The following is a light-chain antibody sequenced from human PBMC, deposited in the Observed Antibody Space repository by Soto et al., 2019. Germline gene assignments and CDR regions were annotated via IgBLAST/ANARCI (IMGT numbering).Light chain of an antibody. CDR1: SSDVGGYNS. V-gene: IGLV2-14*01. CDR3: SSYPTIHTLG. Sequence: QSALSQRASVAGSPGQSITVSCTRASSDVGGYNSVSWYQQHPGKAPKLMIYDVTNRPSGVSDRFSGSKSGNTASLTISRLHVEDVADFYSSSYPTIHTLGFGTGTKVTVL. J-gene: IGLJ1*01. CDR2: DVT.